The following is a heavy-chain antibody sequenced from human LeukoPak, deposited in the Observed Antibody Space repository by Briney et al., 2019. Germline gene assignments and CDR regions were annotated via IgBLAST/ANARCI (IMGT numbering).Heavy chain of an antibody. Sequence: ASVKVSCKASGYTFTSYYMQWLRQAPGQGLEWMGIINPSGGSTSYAQKFQGRVTMTRDTSTSTVYMELSSLKSEDTAVYYCSRGGGGSYFTFDIWGQGTMVTVSS. CDR1: GYTFTSYY. CDR3: SRGGGGSYFTFDI. CDR2: INPSGGST. D-gene: IGHD1-26*01. J-gene: IGHJ3*02. V-gene: IGHV1-46*01.